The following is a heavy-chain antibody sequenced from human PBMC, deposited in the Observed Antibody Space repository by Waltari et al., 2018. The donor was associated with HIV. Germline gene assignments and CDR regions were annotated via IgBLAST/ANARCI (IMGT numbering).Heavy chain of an antibody. Sequence: QVQLQQWGAGLLQTSETLSLTCAVYVGSFSGYHWSWIRQPPGKGLEWIGEVNDSGSTKYNPSLKSRATISADTSKNQFSLKLSSVTAAETAVYYCARVPTLVYFDYWGQGNLVTVSS. CDR3: ARVPTLVYFDY. CDR2: VNDSGST. J-gene: IGHJ4*02. V-gene: IGHV4-34*01. CDR1: VGSFSGYH. D-gene: IGHD2-8*02.